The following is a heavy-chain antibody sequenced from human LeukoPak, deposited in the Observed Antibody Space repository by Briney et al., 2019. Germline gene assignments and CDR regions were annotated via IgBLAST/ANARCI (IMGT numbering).Heavy chain of an antibody. D-gene: IGHD3-10*01. CDR1: GFTFSSYE. J-gene: IGHJ4*02. Sequence: GALRLSCAASGFTFSSYEMNWVRQAPGKGLEWVSYISSSGSTIYYADSVKGRFTISRDNAKNSLYLQMNSLRAEDTAVYYCAKNLYYYGSGSMFDYWGQGTLVTVSS. CDR2: ISSSGSTI. CDR3: AKNLYYYGSGSMFDY. V-gene: IGHV3-48*03.